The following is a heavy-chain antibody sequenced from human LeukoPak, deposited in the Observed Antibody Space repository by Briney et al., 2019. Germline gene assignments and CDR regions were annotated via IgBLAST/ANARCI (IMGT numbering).Heavy chain of an antibody. CDR1: GASISSYY. D-gene: IGHD2-2*01. CDR3: ASTPYCSTTSCWYFDY. CDR2: IYYSGST. V-gene: IGHV4-59*01. Sequence: PSETLSLTCTVSGASISSYYWSWIRQPPGKGLEWIGYIYYSGSTNYNPSLKSRPTISVDTSKNQFSLNLSSVTAADTAVYYCASTPYCSTTSCWYFDYWGQGTLVTVSS. J-gene: IGHJ4*02.